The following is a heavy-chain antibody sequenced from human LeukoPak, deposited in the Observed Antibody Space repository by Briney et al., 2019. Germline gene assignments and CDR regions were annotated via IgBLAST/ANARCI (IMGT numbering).Heavy chain of an antibody. V-gene: IGHV1-69*04. J-gene: IGHJ4*02. CDR2: IIPILGIA. CDR3: ARMGRTYDYEAY. CDR1: GGTFSSYA. D-gene: IGHD3-16*01. Sequence: SVKVSCKASGGTFSSYAISWVRQAPGQGLEWMGRIIPILGIANYAQKFQGRVTITADKSTSTAYMELSSLRSEDTAVYYCARMGRTYDYEAYWGQGTLVTVSS.